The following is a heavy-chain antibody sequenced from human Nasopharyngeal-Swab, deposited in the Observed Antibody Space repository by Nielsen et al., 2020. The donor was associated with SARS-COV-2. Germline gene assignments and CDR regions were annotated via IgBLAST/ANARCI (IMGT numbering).Heavy chain of an antibody. V-gene: IGHV4-34*01. Sequence: PGKGLEWIGEINHSGSTNYNPSLKSRVTISVDTSKNQFSLKLSSVTAADTAVYYCARGAPNYDLWSGYYYYHGMDVWGQGTTVTVSS. CDR2: INHSGST. J-gene: IGHJ6*02. CDR3: ARGAPNYDLWSGYYYYHGMDV. D-gene: IGHD3-3*01.